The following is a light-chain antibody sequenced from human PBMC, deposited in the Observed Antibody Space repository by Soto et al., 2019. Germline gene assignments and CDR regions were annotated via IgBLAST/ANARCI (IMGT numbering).Light chain of an antibody. Sequence: QSALTQPASVSGSPGQSITISCTGTSSDVGTYNLVSWYQQHPGNAPKLMIYEGNKRPSGVSNRFSGSKSGNTASLTNSGLQAGSGGGYYCSPFVGNGTYVGFGGGTQLTLL. CDR3: SPFVGNGTYVG. J-gene: IGLJ2*01. CDR1: SSDVGTYNL. CDR2: EGN. V-gene: IGLV2-23*01.